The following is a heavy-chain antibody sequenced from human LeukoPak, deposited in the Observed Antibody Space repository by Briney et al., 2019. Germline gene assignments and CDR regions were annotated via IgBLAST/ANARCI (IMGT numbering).Heavy chain of an antibody. CDR2: ISAYNGNT. J-gene: IGHJ4*02. V-gene: IGHV1-18*01. CDR3: AREANYSFDY. CDR1: GYTFTSYD. D-gene: IGHD4/OR15-4a*01. Sequence: ASVKVSCKASGYTFTSYDINWVRQAPGQGLEWMGWISAYNGNTNYAQKLQGRVTMTTDTSTTTAYMELRSLRSDDTAVYYCAREANYSFDYWGQGTLVTVSS.